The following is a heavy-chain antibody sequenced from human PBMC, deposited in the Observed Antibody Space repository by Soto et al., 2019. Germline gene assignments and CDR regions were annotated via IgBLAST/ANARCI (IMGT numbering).Heavy chain of an antibody. CDR1: GYTFTSYC. Sequence: GASVKVSCKASGYTFTSYCISWVRHAPGQGLEWMGWISAYNGNTNYAQKLQGRVTMTTDTSTSTAYMELRSLRSDDTAVYYCARDGGYCSGGSCFDPWGQGTLVTVSS. J-gene: IGHJ5*02. V-gene: IGHV1-18*01. D-gene: IGHD2-15*01. CDR3: ARDGGYCSGGSCFDP. CDR2: ISAYNGNT.